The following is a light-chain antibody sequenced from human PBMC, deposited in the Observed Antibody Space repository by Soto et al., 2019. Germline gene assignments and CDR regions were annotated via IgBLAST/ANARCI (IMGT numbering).Light chain of an antibody. CDR2: DVS. J-gene: IGLJ1*01. Sequence: QSVLTQPPSASGSPGQSVTISCTGTSSDVGTHGYVSWYQQHAGKAPKLMIYDVSKRPSGVPDRFSGSKSGNTASLTISGLQAEDEADYYCCSYAGSPLVFGTGTKLTVL. V-gene: IGLV2-8*01. CDR1: SSDVGTHGY. CDR3: CSYAGSPLV.